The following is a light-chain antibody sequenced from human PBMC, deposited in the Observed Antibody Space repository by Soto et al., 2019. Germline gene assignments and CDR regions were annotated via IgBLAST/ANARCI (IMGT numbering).Light chain of an antibody. CDR1: QSVSSY. J-gene: IGKJ1*01. Sequence: EIVLTQSPATLSLSPGERATLSCRASQSVSSYLAWYQQKPGQAPRLLIYDASNRATGIPARFSGSGSGTDFTITISSLEPEDFAVYYCQQRSNWPPTFCQGTKVEIK. CDR3: QQRSNWPPT. V-gene: IGKV3-11*01. CDR2: DAS.